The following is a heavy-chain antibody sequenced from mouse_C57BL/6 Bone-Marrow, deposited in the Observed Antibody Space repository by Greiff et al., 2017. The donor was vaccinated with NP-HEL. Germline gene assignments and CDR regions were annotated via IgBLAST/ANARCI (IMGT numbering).Heavy chain of an antibody. V-gene: IGHV5-4*01. CDR1: GFTFSSYA. CDR2: ISDGGSYT. Sequence: EVNLVESGGGLVKPGGSLKLSCAASGFTFSSYAMSWVRQTPEKRLEWVATISDGGSYTYYPDNVKGRFTISRDNAKNNLYLQMSHLKSEDTAMYYCAREGGPYAMDYWGQGTSVTVSS. CDR3: AREGGPYAMDY. J-gene: IGHJ4*01.